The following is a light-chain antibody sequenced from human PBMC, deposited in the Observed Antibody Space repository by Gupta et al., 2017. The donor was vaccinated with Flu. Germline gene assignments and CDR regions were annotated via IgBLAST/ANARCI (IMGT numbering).Light chain of an antibody. CDR1: SSNIGSNT. V-gene: IGLV1-44*01. J-gene: IGLJ3*02. CDR2: RNN. CDR3: AVWDDSLNAGV. Sequence: QSVLPQPPSASGTPGQRVTISCSGSSSNIGSNTVNWYQQLPGSAPKVLIYRNNQRPSGVPDRFSGSKSGTSASLAINGLQSEDEADYYCAVWDDSLNAGVFGGGTKLTVL.